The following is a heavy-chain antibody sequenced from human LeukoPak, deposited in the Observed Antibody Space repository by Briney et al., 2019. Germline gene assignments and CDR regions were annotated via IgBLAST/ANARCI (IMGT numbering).Heavy chain of an antibody. CDR1: GFSFSTHN. CDR2: IGRDSSYV. CDR3: ACYDSSGYYYAPLDY. Sequence: GGSLRLSCVASGFSFSTHNMNWVRQAPGQGLEWVSSIGRDSSYVYYADSLKGRFTISRDNSKNTLYLQMDSLRAEDTAVYYCACYDSSGYYYAPLDYWGQGTLVTVSS. J-gene: IGHJ4*02. D-gene: IGHD3-22*01. V-gene: IGHV3-21*04.